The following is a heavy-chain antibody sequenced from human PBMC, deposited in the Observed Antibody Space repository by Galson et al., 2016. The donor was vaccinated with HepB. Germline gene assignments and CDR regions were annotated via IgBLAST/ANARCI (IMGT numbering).Heavy chain of an antibody. Sequence: VKVSCKASGYTRTAYHMHWVRQAPGQGLEWMGWINPNSATNYARKFQGRVTMTRDTSISTLYMELSSPKSDDTAVYYCARDQASLPPYSGAFDICGQGTMVTVSP. CDR1: GYTRTAYH. V-gene: IGHV1-2*02. J-gene: IGHJ3*02. D-gene: IGHD2-15*01. CDR2: INPNSAT. CDR3: ARDQASLPPYSGAFDI.